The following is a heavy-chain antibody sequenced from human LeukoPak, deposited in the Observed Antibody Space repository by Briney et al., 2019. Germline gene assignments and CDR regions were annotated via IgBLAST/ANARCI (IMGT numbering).Heavy chain of an antibody. D-gene: IGHD3-9*01. CDR3: ARVGELRYFDWLLYRDAFDI. CDR2: ISSSSSYI. Sequence: GGSLRLSCAASGFTFSSYSMNWVRQAPGKGLEWVSSISSSSSYIYYADSVKGRFTISRDNAKNSLYLQMNSLRAEDTAVYYCARVGELRYFDWLLYRDAFDIWGQGTMVTVSS. V-gene: IGHV3-21*01. J-gene: IGHJ3*02. CDR1: GFTFSSYS.